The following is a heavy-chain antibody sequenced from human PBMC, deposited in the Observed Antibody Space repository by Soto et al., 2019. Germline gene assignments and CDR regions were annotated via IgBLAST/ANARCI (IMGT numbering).Heavy chain of an antibody. V-gene: IGHV1-8*01. Sequence: ASVKVSCKASGYTFTSYDTNWVRQATGQGLEWMGWMNPNSGNTGYAQKFQGRVTMTRNTSISTAYMELSSLGSEDTAVYYCARRGYSSSWYYYYYYGMDVWGQGTTVTVSS. CDR3: ARRGYSSSWYYYYYYGMDV. J-gene: IGHJ6*02. D-gene: IGHD6-13*01. CDR1: GYTFTSYD. CDR2: MNPNSGNT.